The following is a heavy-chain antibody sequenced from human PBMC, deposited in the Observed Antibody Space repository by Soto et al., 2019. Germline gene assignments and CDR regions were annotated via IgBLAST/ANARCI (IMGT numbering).Heavy chain of an antibody. CDR1: GYSFNTYW. CDR2: IYPDDSDT. Sequence: GESLKISCKASGYSFNTYWIGWVRQLPGKGLEWMGIIYPDDSDTRYSPSFQGQVTISADKSFTTVYLQWNSLKASDTAMYYCARTAAAGKYYYGMDVWGQGTTVTVSS. J-gene: IGHJ6*02. CDR3: ARTAAAGKYYYGMDV. D-gene: IGHD6-13*01. V-gene: IGHV5-51*01.